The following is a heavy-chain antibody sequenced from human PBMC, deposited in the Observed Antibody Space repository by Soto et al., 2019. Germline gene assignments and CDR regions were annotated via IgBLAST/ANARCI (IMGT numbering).Heavy chain of an antibody. Sequence: QVQLVQSGAEVKKPGASVKVSCKASGYNLTSYDINWVRQATGQGREWMGWMNPNSGNTGYAQKFQGRVTMTRNTSISTAYMELSNLRSEDSAVYYCARVGESYYFWSGYWGFDPWGQGTLVTVSS. CDR1: GYNLTSYD. J-gene: IGHJ5*02. V-gene: IGHV1-8*01. D-gene: IGHD3-3*01. CDR3: ARVGESYYFWSGYWGFDP. CDR2: MNPNSGNT.